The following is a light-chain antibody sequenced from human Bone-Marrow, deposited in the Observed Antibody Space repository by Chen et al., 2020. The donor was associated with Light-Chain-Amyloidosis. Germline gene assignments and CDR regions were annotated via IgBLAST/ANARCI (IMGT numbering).Light chain of an antibody. CDR3: QVWDRSSDRPV. CDR2: DVS. V-gene: IGLV3-21*02. J-gene: IGLJ3*02. CDR1: NIGSTS. Sequence: SYVLTQPSSVSVAPGQTATSACGGTNIGSTSVHWYQQTPVQAPLLVVYDVSDRPSGIHERLSGSNSGNTATLTISRGEAGDEADYYCQVWDRSSDRPVFGGGTKLTVL.